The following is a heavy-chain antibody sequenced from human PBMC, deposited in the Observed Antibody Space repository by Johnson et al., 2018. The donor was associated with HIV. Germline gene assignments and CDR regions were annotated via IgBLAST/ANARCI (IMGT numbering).Heavy chain of an antibody. D-gene: IGHD3-22*01. CDR2: ISYDGSNK. V-gene: IGHV3-30-3*01. Sequence: QMQLVESGGGVVQPGRSLRLSCAASGFTFSSYAMYWVRQAPGKGLEWVAVISYDGSNKYYADSVKGRFTISRDNSKNTLYLQMNSLRAEDTAVYYCARDPVSHYYDSSGSLDDAFDFWGQGTMVTVSS. CDR1: GFTFSSYA. J-gene: IGHJ3*01. CDR3: ARDPVSHYYDSSGSLDDAFDF.